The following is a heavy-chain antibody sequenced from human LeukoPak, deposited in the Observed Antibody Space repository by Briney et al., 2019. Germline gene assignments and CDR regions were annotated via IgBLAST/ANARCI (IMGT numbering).Heavy chain of an antibody. D-gene: IGHD5-12*01. CDR2: IYSGGST. V-gene: IGHV3-66*02. J-gene: IGHJ5*02. CDR1: GFTFSSYA. Sequence: PGGSLRLSCAASGFTFSSYAMSWVRQAPGKGLEWVSVIYSGGSTYYADSVKGRFTISRDNSKNTLYLQMNSLRAEDTAVYYCARESGYSGYDSGRAFDPWGQGTLVTVSS. CDR3: ARESGYSGYDSGRAFDP.